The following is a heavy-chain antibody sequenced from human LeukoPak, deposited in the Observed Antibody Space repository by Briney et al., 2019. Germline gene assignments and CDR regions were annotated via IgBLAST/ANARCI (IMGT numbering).Heavy chain of an antibody. CDR1: GGSISSSSYY. J-gene: IGHJ4*02. Sequence: SETLSLTCTVSGGSISSSSYYWGWIRQPPGKGLEWIGSIYYSGSTYYNPSLKSRVTISVDTSKNQFSLKLSSVTAADTAVYYCARDRRQLELRGDFDYWGQGTLVTVSS. V-gene: IGHV4-39*07. CDR3: ARDRRQLELRGDFDY. D-gene: IGHD1-26*01. CDR2: IYYSGST.